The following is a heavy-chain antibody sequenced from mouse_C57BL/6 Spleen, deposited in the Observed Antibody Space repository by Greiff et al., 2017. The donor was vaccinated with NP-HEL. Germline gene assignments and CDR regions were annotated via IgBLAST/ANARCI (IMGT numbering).Heavy chain of an antibody. Sequence: VQLVESGPGLVQPSQSLSITCTVSGFSLTSYGVHWVRQSPGKGLEWLGVIWSGGSTDYNAAFISRLSISKDNSKSQVFFKMNSLQADDTAIYYCARKGNWDGGLDYWGQGTTLTVSS. J-gene: IGHJ2*01. D-gene: IGHD4-1*01. CDR2: IWSGGST. CDR1: GFSLTSYG. V-gene: IGHV2-2*01. CDR3: ARKGNWDGGLDY.